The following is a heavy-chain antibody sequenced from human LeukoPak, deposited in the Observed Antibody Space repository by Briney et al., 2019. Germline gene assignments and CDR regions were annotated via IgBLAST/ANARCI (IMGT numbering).Heavy chain of an antibody. Sequence: ASVKVSCKASGYTFTGYYMHWVRQAPGQGLEWMGGINPNSGGTNYAQKFQGRVTMTRDTSISTAYMELSRLRSDDTAVYYCARGEGHCGDSLFDYWGQGTLVTISS. CDR1: GYTFTGYY. J-gene: IGHJ4*02. D-gene: IGHD4-17*01. V-gene: IGHV1-2*02. CDR3: ARGEGHCGDSLFDY. CDR2: INPNSGGT.